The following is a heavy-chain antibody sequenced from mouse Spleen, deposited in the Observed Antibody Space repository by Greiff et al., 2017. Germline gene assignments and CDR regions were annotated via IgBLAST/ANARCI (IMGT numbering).Heavy chain of an antibody. CDR2: ISSGGGNT. CDR1: GFTFSSYA. J-gene: IGHJ4*01. CDR3: ARRWELREGAMDY. Sequence: EVQGVESGGGLVKRGGSLKLSCAASGFTFSSYAMSWVRQTPEKRLEWVATISSGGGNTYYPDSVKGRFTISRDNAKNTLYLQMSSLKSEDTAMYYCARRWELREGAMDYWGQGTSVTVSS. V-gene: IGHV5-9-3*01. D-gene: IGHD2-4*01.